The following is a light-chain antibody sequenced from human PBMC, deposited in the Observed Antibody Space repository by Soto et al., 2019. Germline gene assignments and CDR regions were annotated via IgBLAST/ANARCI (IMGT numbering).Light chain of an antibody. CDR3: QVWDSSSDHHV. CDR1: NIGSIS. V-gene: IGLV3-21*02. CDR2: DDS. J-gene: IGLJ1*01. Sequence: SSELIQSPSVSVAPGQTARITCGGSNIGSISVHWYQQKPGQAPVLVVHDDSDRPSGIPERFSGSNSGNTATLTISGVEAGDEADYYCQVWDSSSDHHVFGTGTKVT.